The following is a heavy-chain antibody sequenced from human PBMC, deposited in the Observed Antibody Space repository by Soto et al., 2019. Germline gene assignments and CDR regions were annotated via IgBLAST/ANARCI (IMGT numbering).Heavy chain of an antibody. D-gene: IGHD3-10*01. Sequence: LRLSCAASGFIFSDYGMYWVRQPPGKGLEWIGYIYYSGSTYYNPSLKSRVTISVDTSKNQFSLKLSSVTAADTAVYYCARVGGFGATTIDYWGQGTLVTVSS. CDR2: IYYSGST. V-gene: IGHV4-30-4*08. CDR1: GFIFSDYG. CDR3: ARVGGFGATTIDY. J-gene: IGHJ4*02.